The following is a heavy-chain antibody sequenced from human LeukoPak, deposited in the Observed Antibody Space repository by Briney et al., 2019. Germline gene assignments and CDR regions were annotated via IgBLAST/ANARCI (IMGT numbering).Heavy chain of an antibody. J-gene: IGHJ4*02. CDR1: GFTVSSNY. D-gene: IGHD5-18*01. Sequence: GGSLRLSCAASGFTVSSNYMSWVREAPGKGLEWVSAIYSGGSTYYADSVKGRFTISRDNSKNTLYLQMNSLRAEDTAVYYCASLPGGYTAMVDYWGQGTLVTVSS. CDR3: ASLPGGYTAMVDY. CDR2: IYSGGST. V-gene: IGHV3-66*01.